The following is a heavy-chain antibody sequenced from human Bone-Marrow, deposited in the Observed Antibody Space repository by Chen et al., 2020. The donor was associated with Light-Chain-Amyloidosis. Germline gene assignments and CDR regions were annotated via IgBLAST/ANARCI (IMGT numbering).Heavy chain of an antibody. V-gene: IGHV3-23*04. CDR3: AKDISYDDILPGYTADAFDI. D-gene: IGHD3-9*01. J-gene: IGHJ3*02. CDR1: GFAFSSYA. Sequence: EVQLVESGGGLPQRGGSLRLSCAASGFAFSSYAMSWVRQAPGKGLELVSTIGGGGGSRYYGDSVKGRLTISRDNSKNTLYLQMNSLRAEDTAVYYCAKDISYDDILPGYTADAFDIWGQGTMVTVSS. CDR2: IGGGGGSR.